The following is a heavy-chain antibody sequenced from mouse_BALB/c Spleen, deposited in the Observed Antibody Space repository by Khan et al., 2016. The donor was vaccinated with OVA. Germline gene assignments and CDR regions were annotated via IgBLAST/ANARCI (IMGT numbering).Heavy chain of an antibody. V-gene: IGHV1S136*01. CDR3: AREASSWDFSFPY. D-gene: IGHD4-1*01. Sequence: VQLQQSGPELVEPGASVKMSCKASGYTFSNYVIHWMKQKPGQGLEWIAYITPYNAGTRYNEKFKGKATLTSDISSTTAYMELNSLTSEDSAVYYCAREASSWDFSFPYWGQGTLVTVSA. CDR1: GYTFSNYV. J-gene: IGHJ3*01. CDR2: ITPYNAGT.